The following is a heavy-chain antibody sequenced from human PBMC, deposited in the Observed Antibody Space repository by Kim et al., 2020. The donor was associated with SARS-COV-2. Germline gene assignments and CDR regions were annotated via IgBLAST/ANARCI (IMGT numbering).Heavy chain of an antibody. J-gene: IGHJ4*02. CDR2: IYYSGST. V-gene: IGHV4-39*07. CDR1: GGSISSSSYY. D-gene: IGHD3-10*01. Sequence: SETLSLTCTVSGGSISSSSYYWSWIRQPPGKGLEWIGSIYYSGSTYYNPSLKSRVTISVDTSKNQFSLKLSSVTAADTAVYYCARIPGELLWFGELLSYYFDYWGQGTLVTVSS. CDR3: ARIPGELLWFGELLSYYFDY.